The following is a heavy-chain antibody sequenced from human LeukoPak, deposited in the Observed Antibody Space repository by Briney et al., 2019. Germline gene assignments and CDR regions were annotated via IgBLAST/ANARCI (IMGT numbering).Heavy chain of an antibody. CDR1: GGTFSSYA. D-gene: IGHD6-13*01. Sequence: ASVKVSCKASGGTFSSYAISWVRQAPGQGLEWMGRIIPILGIANYAQKFQGRVTITADKSTSTAYMELSRLRSDDTAVYYCARDAYSSSWYVSDYWGQGTLVTVSS. CDR3: ARDAYSSSWYVSDY. J-gene: IGHJ4*02. V-gene: IGHV1-69*04. CDR2: IIPILGIA.